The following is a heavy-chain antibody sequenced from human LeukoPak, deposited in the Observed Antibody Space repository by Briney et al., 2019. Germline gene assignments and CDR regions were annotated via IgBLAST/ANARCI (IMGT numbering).Heavy chain of an antibody. CDR2: ISSSSSYI. Sequence: GGSLRLSCAAPGFTFSSYSMNWVRQAPGKGLEWVSSISSSSSYIYYADSVKGRFTISRDNAKNSLYLQMSSLRAEDTAVYYCAKDPGDKAVDRWFDPWGQGTLVTVSS. D-gene: IGHD6-19*01. V-gene: IGHV3-21*04. CDR3: AKDPGDKAVDRWFDP. J-gene: IGHJ5*02. CDR1: GFTFSSYS.